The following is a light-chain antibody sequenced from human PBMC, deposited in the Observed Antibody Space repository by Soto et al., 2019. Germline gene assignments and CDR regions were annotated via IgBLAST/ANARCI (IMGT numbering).Light chain of an antibody. J-gene: IGLJ2*01. Sequence: QAVVTQEPSVTVSPGGTVTLTCGSSTGPVTSGHYPYWFQQKPGQAPRTLIYDTTNKDSWTPARFSGSLLGGKAALTLSGAQPDDEADYYCCLSYSGVRGFGGGTKLTVL. CDR3: CLSYSGVRG. V-gene: IGLV7-46*01. CDR2: DTT. CDR1: TGPVTSGHY.